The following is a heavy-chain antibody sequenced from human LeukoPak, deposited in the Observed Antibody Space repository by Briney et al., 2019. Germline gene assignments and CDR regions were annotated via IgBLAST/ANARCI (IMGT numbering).Heavy chain of an antibody. CDR2: INTDGSYI. J-gene: IGHJ4*02. CDR1: GFIFSSWW. D-gene: IGHD3-9*01. Sequence: GGSLRLSCAASGFIFSSWWMIWVRRLPGKGLVSVSHINTDGSYILYVDSVKGPFTISRDNAKNTLYLQMNSLRPEDTGVYYCTTFGIDWSLSYWGQGALVTVSS. CDR3: TTFGIDWSLSY. V-gene: IGHV3-74*01.